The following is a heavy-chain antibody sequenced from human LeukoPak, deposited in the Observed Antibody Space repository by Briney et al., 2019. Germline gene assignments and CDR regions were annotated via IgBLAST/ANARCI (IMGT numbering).Heavy chain of an antibody. CDR1: GFTFSSYG. V-gene: IGHV3-33*01. D-gene: IGHD2-2*01. CDR2: IWYDGSNK. Sequence: GGSLRLSCAASGFTFSSYGMHWVRQAPGKGLEWVAVIWYDGSNKYYADSVKGRFTISRDNSKNTLYLQMNSLRAEDTAVYYCARDELYCSSTSCYYYYGMDVWGKGPRSPSPQ. J-gene: IGHJ6*01. CDR3: ARDELYCSSTSCYYYYGMDV.